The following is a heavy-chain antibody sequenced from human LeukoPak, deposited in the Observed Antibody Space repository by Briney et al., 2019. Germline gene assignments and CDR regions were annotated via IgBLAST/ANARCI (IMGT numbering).Heavy chain of an antibody. CDR3: ARDIASSSYYYYGMDV. Sequence: PSETLSLTCTVSGGSISSYYWSWIRQPPGKGLEWIGYIYYSGSTNYNPSLKSRVTISVDTSKNQFSLKLSSVTAVDTAVYYCARDIASSSYYYYGMDVWGQGTTVTVSS. CDR2: IYYSGST. J-gene: IGHJ6*02. D-gene: IGHD6-6*01. V-gene: IGHV4-59*01. CDR1: GGSISSYY.